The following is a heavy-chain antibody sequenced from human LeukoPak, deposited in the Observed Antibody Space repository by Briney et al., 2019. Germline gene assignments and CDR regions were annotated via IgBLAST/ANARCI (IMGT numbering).Heavy chain of an antibody. D-gene: IGHD3-22*01. CDR3: ARDWHYYDSSGYPKKFDY. V-gene: IGHV1-2*02. J-gene: IGHJ4*02. Sequence: ASVKVSCKASGYTFTGYYMHWVRQAPGQGLEWMGWINPNSGGTNYAQKFQGRVTMTRDTSISTAYMELSRLRSDDTAVYYCARDWHYYDSSGYPKKFDYWGQGTLVTVSS. CDR2: INPNSGGT. CDR1: GYTFTGYY.